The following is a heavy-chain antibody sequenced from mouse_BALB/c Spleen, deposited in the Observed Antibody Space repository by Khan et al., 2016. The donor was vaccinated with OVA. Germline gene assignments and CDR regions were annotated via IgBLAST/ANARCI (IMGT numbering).Heavy chain of an antibody. CDR2: ISSGSSTI. V-gene: IGHV5-17*02. CDR1: GFTFSRFG. Sequence: EVQLVVSGGGLVQPGGSRKLSCAASGFTFSRFGMHWVRQAPEKGLEWVAYISSGSSTIYSADTVKGRFTISRDNPKNTLFLQMTSLRSEDTAMYYCARDSNFDYWGQGTTLTVSS. CDR3: ARDSNFDY. J-gene: IGHJ2*01.